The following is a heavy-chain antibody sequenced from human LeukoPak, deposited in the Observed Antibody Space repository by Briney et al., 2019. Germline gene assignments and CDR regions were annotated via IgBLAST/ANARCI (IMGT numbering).Heavy chain of an antibody. V-gene: IGHV3-53*01. CDR2: ICSGGST. CDR1: GFTVSSNY. Sequence: GGSLRLSCAASGFTVSSNYMSWVRQAPGKGLEWVSVICSGGSTYYADSVKGRFTISRDNSKNTLYLQMNSLRAEDTAVYYCAKVPVVTAPPIDYWGQGTLVTVSS. CDR3: AKVPVVTAPPIDY. D-gene: IGHD2-21*02. J-gene: IGHJ4*02.